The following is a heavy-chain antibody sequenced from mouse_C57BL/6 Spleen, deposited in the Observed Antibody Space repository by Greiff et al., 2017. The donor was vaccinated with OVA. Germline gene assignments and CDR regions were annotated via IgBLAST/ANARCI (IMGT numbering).Heavy chain of an antibody. D-gene: IGHD1-1*01. CDR3: ARPHYYVSSYFDY. CDR1: GFTFRDYG. Sequence: VQLMESGGGLVKPGGSLKLSCAASGFTFRDYGMHWVRQAPEKGLEWVAYISSGSSTIYYADTVKGRFTISRDNTKNTLFLQMTSLMSENTTMYYCARPHYYVSSYFDYWGQGTTLTVSS. J-gene: IGHJ2*01. CDR2: ISSGSSTI. V-gene: IGHV5-17*01.